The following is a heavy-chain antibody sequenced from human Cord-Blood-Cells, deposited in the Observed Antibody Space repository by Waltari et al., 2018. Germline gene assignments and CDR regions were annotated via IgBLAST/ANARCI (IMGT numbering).Heavy chain of an antibody. CDR3: ASPSRGWLRSYYFDY. CDR1: GGSFSGYY. Sequence: QVQLQQWGAGLLKPSETLSLTCAVYGGSFSGYYWSWIRQPPGRGLEWIGEINHSGSTKYTPSLKSGVTISVDTSKNQFSLKLSSVTAADTAVYYCASPSRGWLRSYYFDYWGQGTLVTVSS. J-gene: IGHJ4*02. CDR2: INHSGST. V-gene: IGHV4-34*01. D-gene: IGHD5-12*01.